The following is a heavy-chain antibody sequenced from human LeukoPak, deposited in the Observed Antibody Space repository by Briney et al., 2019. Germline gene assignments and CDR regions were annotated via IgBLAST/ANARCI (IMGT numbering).Heavy chain of an antibody. Sequence: GGSLRLSCAASGFTVSSNYMNWVRQAPGKGLEWVSAISGSGGSTYYADSVKGRFTISRDNSKNTLYLQMNSLRAEDTAVYYCAKYGDYVENWFDPWGQGTLVTVSS. J-gene: IGHJ5*02. V-gene: IGHV3-23*01. CDR3: AKYGDYVENWFDP. D-gene: IGHD4-17*01. CDR1: GFTVSSNY. CDR2: ISGSGGST.